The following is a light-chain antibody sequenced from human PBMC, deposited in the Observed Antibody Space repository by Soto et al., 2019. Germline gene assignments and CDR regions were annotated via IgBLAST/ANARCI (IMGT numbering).Light chain of an antibody. CDR1: QSVSSSF. CDR2: GAS. Sequence: IELTQSPGTLSLSPGESATLYYRASQSVSSSFFAWYQQKREHATRLLFDGASSTATVIPSMISSSGSGTDFTLTISRLDPEDSAVYYCQHYGSSPTFGQGTKVDIK. CDR3: QHYGSSPT. J-gene: IGKJ1*01. V-gene: IGKV3-20*01.